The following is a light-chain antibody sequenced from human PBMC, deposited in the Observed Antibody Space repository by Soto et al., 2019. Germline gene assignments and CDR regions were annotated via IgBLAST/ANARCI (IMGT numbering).Light chain of an antibody. V-gene: IGLV2-14*03. CDR2: DVS. J-gene: IGLJ1*01. CDR1: SSDIGGYNY. Sequence: QSALTQPASVSGSPGQSITISCTGTSSDIGGYNYVSWYQQLPGKVPKLIIYDVSNRPSGVSDRFSGSKSGNAASLTISGLQADDEADYCSSYTSTSTLYVFGTGTKLTVL. CDR3: SSYTSTSTLYV.